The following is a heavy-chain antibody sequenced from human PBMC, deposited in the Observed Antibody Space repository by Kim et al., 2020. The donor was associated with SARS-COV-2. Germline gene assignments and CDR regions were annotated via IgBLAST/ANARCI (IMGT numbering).Heavy chain of an antibody. D-gene: IGHD3-22*01. CDR3: AKAVSYYFYYSGSHYFHY. CDR2: ISGSGGDT. CDR1: GFTFSSYS. Sequence: GGSLRLSCAASGFTFSSYSMSWVRQAPGKGLEWVSGISGSGGDTYNGDSVKGRFTISRDNSKNTLYLQMNSLRAEYTAVYYCAKAVSYYFYYSGSHYFHYWGQETLGTVSP. J-gene: IGHJ4*02. V-gene: IGHV3-23*01.